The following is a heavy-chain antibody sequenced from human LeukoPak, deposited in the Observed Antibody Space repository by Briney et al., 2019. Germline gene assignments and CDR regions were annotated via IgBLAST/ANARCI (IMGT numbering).Heavy chain of an antibody. CDR2: ISGSGSDL. V-gene: IGHV3-11*01. J-gene: IGHJ6*02. Sequence: PGGSLRLSCVACGFSFSDYYMSWIRQAPGRGLERISYISGSGSDLYYADSVKGRFTISRDNANNSLYLQMNSLSAEDTAVYYCARSIGYYYTMDVWGQGTTVTVSS. CDR1: GFSFSDYY. D-gene: IGHD3-22*01. CDR3: ARSIGYYYTMDV.